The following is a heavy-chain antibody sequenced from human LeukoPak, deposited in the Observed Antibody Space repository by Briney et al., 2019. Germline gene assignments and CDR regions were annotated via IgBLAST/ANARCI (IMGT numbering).Heavy chain of an antibody. CDR3: AKAELLWFGELLGNWFDP. Sequence: GGSLRLSCAASGFTVSSNYMSWVRQAPGKGLEWVSVIYSGGSTYYADSVKGRFTISRDNSKNTLYLQMNSLRAEDTAVYYCAKAELLWFGELLGNWFDPWGQGTLVTVSS. V-gene: IGHV3-53*01. D-gene: IGHD3-10*01. J-gene: IGHJ5*02. CDR1: GFTVSSNY. CDR2: IYSGGST.